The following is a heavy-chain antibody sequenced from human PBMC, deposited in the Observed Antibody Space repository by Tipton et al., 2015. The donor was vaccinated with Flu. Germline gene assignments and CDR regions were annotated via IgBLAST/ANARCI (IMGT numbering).Heavy chain of an antibody. CDR1: GFTFSSYW. CDR2: IKQDGSEK. J-gene: IGHJ3*02. V-gene: IGHV3-7*01. Sequence: GSLRLSCAASGFTFSSYWMSWVRQAPGKGLEWVANIKQDGSEKYYVDSVKGRFTISRDNAKNSLYLQMNSLRAENTAVYYCARAPRDYYGDYSNDAFDIWGQGTMVTVSS. D-gene: IGHD4-17*01. CDR3: ARAPRDYYGDYSNDAFDI.